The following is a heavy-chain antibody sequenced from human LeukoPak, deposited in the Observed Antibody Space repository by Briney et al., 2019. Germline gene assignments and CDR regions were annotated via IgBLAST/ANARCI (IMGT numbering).Heavy chain of an antibody. V-gene: IGHV4-34*01. CDR2: INHSGST. Sequence: PSETLSLTCAVYGGSFSGYYWSWIRQPPGKGLEWIGEINHSGSTNYNPSLKSRVTISVDTSKNQFPLKLSSVTAADTAVYYCARGHLGGNSIDYWGQGTLVTVSS. J-gene: IGHJ4*02. D-gene: IGHD4-23*01. CDR1: GGSFSGYY. CDR3: ARGHLGGNSIDY.